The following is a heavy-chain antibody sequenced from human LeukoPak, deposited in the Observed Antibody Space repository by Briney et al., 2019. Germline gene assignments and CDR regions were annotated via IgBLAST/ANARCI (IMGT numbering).Heavy chain of an antibody. V-gene: IGHV1-2*02. J-gene: IGHJ5*02. CDR3: ARSWGGWGRWGDNWFDP. CDR2: INPNTGST. CDR1: GYTFIGYY. Sequence: WASVKVSCKASGYTFIGYYIHWVRQAPGQGLEWMGWINPNTGSTNYAQKFQGRVTMTRDTSISTSYMELTRLRSDDVAVYYCARSWGGWGRWGDNWFDPWGQGTLVIVSS. D-gene: IGHD3-10*01.